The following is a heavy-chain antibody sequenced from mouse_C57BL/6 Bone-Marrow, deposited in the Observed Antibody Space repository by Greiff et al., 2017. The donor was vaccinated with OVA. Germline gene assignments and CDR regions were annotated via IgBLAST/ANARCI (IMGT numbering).Heavy chain of an antibody. J-gene: IGHJ2*01. CDR3: ARPVYYGSSRFDY. V-gene: IGHV1-81*01. CDR1: GYTFTSYG. Sequence: QVQLQQSGAELARPGASVKLSCKASGYTFTSYGISWVKQRTGQGLEWIGEIYPRSGNTYYNEKFKGKATLTADKSSSTAYMELRSLTPEDSEFYVCARPVYYGSSRFDYWGQGTTLTVSS. D-gene: IGHD1-1*01. CDR2: IYPRSGNT.